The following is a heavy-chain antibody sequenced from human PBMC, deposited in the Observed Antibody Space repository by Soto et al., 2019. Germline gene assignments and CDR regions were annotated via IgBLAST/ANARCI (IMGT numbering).Heavy chain of an antibody. CDR3: ARESIAAAGTDAFDI. CDR1: GYTFTGYY. D-gene: IGHD6-13*01. V-gene: IGHV1-2*04. CDR2: INPNSGGT. J-gene: IGHJ3*02. Sequence: ASVKVSCKASGYTFTGYYMHWVRPAPGQGLEWMGWINPNSGGTNYAQKFQGWVTMTRDTSISTAYMELSRLRSDDTAVYYCARESIAAAGTDAFDIWGQGTMVTVSS.